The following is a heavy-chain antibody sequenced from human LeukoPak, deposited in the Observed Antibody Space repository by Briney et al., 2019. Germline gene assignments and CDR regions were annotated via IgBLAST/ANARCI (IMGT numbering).Heavy chain of an antibody. D-gene: IGHD3-22*01. CDR3: ARTGYYDRAGYDYYYYMDV. Sequence: PSETLSLTCTVSGDSISSTTYYWGWIRQPPGTGLTWIASIYYSGSTYYNPSLKRRVSISLDTPNNQVSLRLKSVTAADTAVYYCARTGYYDRAGYDYYYYMDVWGKGTTVTVSS. V-gene: IGHV4-39*07. CDR1: GDSISSTTYY. CDR2: IYYSGST. J-gene: IGHJ6*03.